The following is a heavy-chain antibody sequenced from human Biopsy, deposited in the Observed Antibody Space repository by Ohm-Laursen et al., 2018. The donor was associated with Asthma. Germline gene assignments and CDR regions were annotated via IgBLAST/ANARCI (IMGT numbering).Heavy chain of an antibody. CDR3: ARFIDGTFFVDY. CDR1: GYTFSDSW. CDR2: IFAANSET. J-gene: IGHJ4*02. Sequence: ESLKTSCKASGYTFSDSWIGWVRQMPGKGLEWMGIIFAANSETKYSPSFQGQVTISADMSISTAFLQWSSLKVSDTAIYYCARFIDGTFFVDYWGQGTLVTVSS. D-gene: IGHD1-7*01. V-gene: IGHV5-51*01.